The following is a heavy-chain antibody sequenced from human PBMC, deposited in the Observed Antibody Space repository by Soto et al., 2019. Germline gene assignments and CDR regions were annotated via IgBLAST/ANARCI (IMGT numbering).Heavy chain of an antibody. CDR2: ISSGGST. Sequence: EVQLVESGGGLVQPGGSLRLSCAASGFTVSNLYMTWVRQAPGKGLQWVAVISSGGSTYYADSVKGRFTISRDNSKHTLYLEMNSLRAEDTAVYFCARDTLGGAYDFLDGGQGTGVSVSS. CDR1: GFTVSNLY. V-gene: IGHV3-66*01. D-gene: IGHD3-3*01. CDR3: ARDTLGGAYDFLD. J-gene: IGHJ4*02.